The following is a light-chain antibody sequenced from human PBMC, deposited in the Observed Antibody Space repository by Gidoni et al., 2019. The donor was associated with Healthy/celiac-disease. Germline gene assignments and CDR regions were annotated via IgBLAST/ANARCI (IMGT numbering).Light chain of an antibody. CDR3: QKYNSAPRT. CDR1: QGIINH. CDR2: AAS. J-gene: IGKJ4*01. Sequence: IQMTQSPSSLSASVGDRVTLTCRASQGIINHLAWYQQKPGKVPKLLIYAASTLQSGVPYRFSGSGSGTDFTLTISSLQPEDVATYYCQKYNSAPRTFGGGTKVEIK. V-gene: IGKV1-27*01.